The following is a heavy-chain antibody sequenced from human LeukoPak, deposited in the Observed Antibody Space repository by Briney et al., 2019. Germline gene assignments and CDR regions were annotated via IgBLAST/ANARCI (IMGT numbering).Heavy chain of an antibody. CDR2: VSSDANYI. V-gene: IGHV3-21*01. CDR1: GFTFRYYS. D-gene: IGHD5-12*01. Sequence: PGGSLRLSCVVSGFTFRYYSMNWVRQSPGRGLEWVSAVSSDANYIYYADSVKGRFTISRDNAKNSLYLQMNSLRAEDTAVYYCARDMGGYPFDYWGQGTLVTVSS. CDR3: ARDMGGYPFDY. J-gene: IGHJ4*02.